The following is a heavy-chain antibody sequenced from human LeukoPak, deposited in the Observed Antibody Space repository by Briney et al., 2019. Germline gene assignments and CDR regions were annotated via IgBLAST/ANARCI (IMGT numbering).Heavy chain of an antibody. J-gene: IGHJ4*02. CDR2: ISAYDGNT. D-gene: IGHD2/OR15-2a*01. CDR1: GYTFTSYG. CDR3: PREESTQNSVLDY. Sequence: ASVKVSCKASGYTFTSYGISWVRQAPGQGLEWMGLISAYDGNTNYAQKLQGRVTMTTDTSTSTAYMELRSLRSDETAVYYCPREESTQNSVLDYWGQGTLVTVSS. V-gene: IGHV1-18*01.